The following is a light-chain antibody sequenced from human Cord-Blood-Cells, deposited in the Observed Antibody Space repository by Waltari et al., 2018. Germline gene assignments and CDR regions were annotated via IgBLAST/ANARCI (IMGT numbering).Light chain of an antibody. J-gene: IGKJ3*01. Sequence: DIQMTQSPSSLSAFVGDRVTITCQASQDISNYLNWDQQKPGKAPKLLIYDASNLETGVPSRFSGSGSETDFTFTISSLQPEDIATYYCQQYDNLPSLTFGPGTKVDIK. CDR2: DAS. CDR3: QQYDNLPSLT. CDR1: QDISNY. V-gene: IGKV1-33*01.